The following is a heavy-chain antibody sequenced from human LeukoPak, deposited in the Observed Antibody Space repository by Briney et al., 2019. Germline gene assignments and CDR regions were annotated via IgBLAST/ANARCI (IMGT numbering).Heavy chain of an antibody. CDR3: ARGSGWYGLDY. V-gene: IGHV4-34*01. Sequence: SETLSLTCAVYVGSFSGYYWSWIRQPPGKGLEWIGEINHSGSTNYNPSLKSRVTISVDTSKNQFSLKLSSVTAADTAVYYCARGSGWYGLDYWGQGTLVTVSS. J-gene: IGHJ4*02. D-gene: IGHD6-19*01. CDR2: INHSGST. CDR1: VGSFSGYY.